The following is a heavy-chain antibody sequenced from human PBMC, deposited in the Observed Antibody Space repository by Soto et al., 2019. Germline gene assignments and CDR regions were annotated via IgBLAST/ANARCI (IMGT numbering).Heavy chain of an antibody. CDR1: GFTFSSYA. V-gene: IGHV3-30-3*01. CDR2: ISYDGSNK. D-gene: IGHD6-19*01. CDR3: ARDSHPVRRWLPRRGGGKYNWFDP. J-gene: IGHJ5*02. Sequence: QAGGSLRLSCAASGFTFSSYAMHWVRQAPGKGLEWVAVISYDGSNKYYADSVKGRFTISRDNSKNTLYLQMNSLRAEDTAVYYCARDSHPVRRWLPRRGGGKYNWFDPWGQGTLVTVSS.